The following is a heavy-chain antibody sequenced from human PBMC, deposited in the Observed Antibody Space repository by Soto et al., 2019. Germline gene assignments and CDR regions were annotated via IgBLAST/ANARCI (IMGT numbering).Heavy chain of an antibody. J-gene: IGHJ4*02. CDR2: IIPIFGTA. V-gene: IGHV1-69*13. CDR3: ARGGYGDYTAVDY. Sequence: ASVKVSCKASGGTFSSYAISWVRQAPGQGLEWMGGIIPIFGTANYAQKFQGRVTITADESTSTAYMELSSLRSEGTAVYYCARGGYGDYTAVDYWGQGTLVTVSS. CDR1: GGTFSSYA. D-gene: IGHD4-17*01.